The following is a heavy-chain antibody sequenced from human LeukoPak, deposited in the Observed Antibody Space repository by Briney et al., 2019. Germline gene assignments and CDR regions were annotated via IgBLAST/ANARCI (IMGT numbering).Heavy chain of an antibody. J-gene: IGHJ4*02. CDR1: GFTFSSYT. D-gene: IGHD4-11*01. V-gene: IGHV3-48*02. Sequence: PGGSLRLSCAASGFTFSSYTMDWVRQAPGKGLEWVAYIITSSRTTYYADSVKGRFTLSRDHAKKSLSLHIDSLRDEGTSVYYTARGRRDYSNYAGSLEYWGQGTLVTVSS. CDR3: ARGRRDYSNYAGSLEY. CDR2: IITSSRTT.